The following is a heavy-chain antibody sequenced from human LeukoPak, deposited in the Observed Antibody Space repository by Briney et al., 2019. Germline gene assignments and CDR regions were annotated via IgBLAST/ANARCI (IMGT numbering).Heavy chain of an antibody. CDR2: ISYDGSNK. CDR1: GFTFSSYA. Sequence: GGSLRLSCAASGFTFSSYAMHWVRQAPGKGLEWVAVISYDGSNKYYADSVKGRFTISRDNSKNTLYLQMNSLRAEDTAVYYCARGGGSPLNYGMDVWGQGTTVTVSS. V-gene: IGHV3-30*04. J-gene: IGHJ6*02. D-gene: IGHD3-16*01. CDR3: ARGGGSPLNYGMDV.